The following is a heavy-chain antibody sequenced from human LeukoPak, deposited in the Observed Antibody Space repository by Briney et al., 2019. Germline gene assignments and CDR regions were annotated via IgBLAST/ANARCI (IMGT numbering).Heavy chain of an antibody. J-gene: IGHJ4*02. V-gene: IGHV1-2*02. CDR2: INPHSGGT. CDR1: GYTFTGYY. CDR3: ARERSWVGATFYFDY. Sequence: GASVKVSCKASGYTFTGYYMHWVRQAPGQGLEWMGWINPHSGGTKFAQKFQGRVTMTRDTSISTAYMELSRLRSDDTAVYYCARERSWVGATFYFDYWGQGTLVTVSS. D-gene: IGHD1-26*01.